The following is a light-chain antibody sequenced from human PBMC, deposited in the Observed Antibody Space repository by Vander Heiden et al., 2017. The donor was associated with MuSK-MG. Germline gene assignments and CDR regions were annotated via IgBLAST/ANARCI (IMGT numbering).Light chain of an antibody. V-gene: IGKV3-15*01. CDR1: QSVGTK. CDR3: QQYSDWPPIT. CDR2: SAS. J-gene: IGKJ5*01. Sequence: DIVLTQSPATLSVSLGERATLSCRASQSVGTKLIWYQQRPGQAPRLLIYSASTRATGIPARFSGSGSVTEFTLTISSLQTEDFAVYHCQQYSDWPPITFGQGTRLDMK.